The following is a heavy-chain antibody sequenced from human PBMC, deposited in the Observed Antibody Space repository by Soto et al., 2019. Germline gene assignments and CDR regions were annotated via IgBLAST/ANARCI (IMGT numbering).Heavy chain of an antibody. CDR2: ISGSGGST. CDR1: GFTFSSYA. V-gene: IGHV3-23*01. Sequence: EVQLLESGGGLVQPGGSLRLSCAASGFTFSSYAMSWVRQAPGKGLEWVSAISGSGGSTYYADSVKGRFTISRDNSKNPLYLQMNSLRAEDTAVYYCAKAGVGATRRDAFYLWGQGTMVTVSS. CDR3: AKAGVGATRRDAFYL. J-gene: IGHJ3*01. D-gene: IGHD1-26*01.